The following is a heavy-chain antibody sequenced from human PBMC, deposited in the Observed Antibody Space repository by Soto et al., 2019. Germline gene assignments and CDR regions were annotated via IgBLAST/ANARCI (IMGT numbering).Heavy chain of an antibody. CDR3: ARDLWGYCGTDCYPLDV. CDR1: GGSFSGYY. Sequence: SETLSLTCAVYGGSFSGYYLSWIRQPPGKGLEWIGEINHSGSTNYNPSLKSRVTISVDTSKNQFSLKLNSVTAADTAVYYCARDLWGYCGTDCYPLDVWGQGTTVTVSS. D-gene: IGHD2-21*02. CDR2: INHSGST. V-gene: IGHV4-34*01. J-gene: IGHJ6*02.